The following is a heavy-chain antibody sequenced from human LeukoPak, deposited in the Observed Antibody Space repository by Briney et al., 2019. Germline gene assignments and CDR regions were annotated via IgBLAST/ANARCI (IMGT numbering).Heavy chain of an antibody. CDR2: IYTSGST. J-gene: IGHJ4*02. CDR1: GGSISSGSYY. V-gene: IGHV4-61*02. D-gene: IGHD3-10*01. Sequence: SQTLSLSCTVSGGSISSGSYYWSWIRQPAGKGLEWIGRIYTSGSTNYNPSLKSRVTISVDTSKNQFSLKLSSVTAADTAVYYCASSGGYWGQGTLVTVSS. CDR3: ASSGGY.